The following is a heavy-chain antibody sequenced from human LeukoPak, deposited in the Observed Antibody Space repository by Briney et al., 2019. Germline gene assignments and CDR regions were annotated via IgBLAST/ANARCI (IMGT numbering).Heavy chain of an antibody. D-gene: IGHD5-24*01. CDR1: GSSIGTYS. J-gene: IGHJ4*02. Sequence: PSETLSLTCTVSGSSIGTYSWSWIRQSPGKGLEWIGNNHPSGSINYNPSLGSRVTISVDTSKNQFSLKLSSVTAADTAVYYCATSGDGYNPLWYWGQGTLVTVSP. CDR2: NHPSGSI. V-gene: IGHV4-4*09. CDR3: ATSGDGYNPLWY.